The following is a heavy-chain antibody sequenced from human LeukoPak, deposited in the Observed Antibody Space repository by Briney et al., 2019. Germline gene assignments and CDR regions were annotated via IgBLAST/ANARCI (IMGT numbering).Heavy chain of an antibody. Sequence: ASVKVSCKASGYIFFNYGINWVRQAPGQGLEWMGWISPNNGNTDFARNFQDRVTMTTDTSTSTVYMELRSLRSDDTAVYYCARGLPLVSRSWYPFDPWGQGTLVTVS. D-gene: IGHD6-13*01. CDR2: ISPNNGNT. CDR1: GYIFFNYG. V-gene: IGHV1-18*01. CDR3: ARGLPLVSRSWYPFDP. J-gene: IGHJ5*02.